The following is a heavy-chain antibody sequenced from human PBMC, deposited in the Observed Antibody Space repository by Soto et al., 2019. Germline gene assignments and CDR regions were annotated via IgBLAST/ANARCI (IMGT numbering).Heavy chain of an antibody. Sequence: SETLSLTCAVYGGSFSGYYWSWIRQPPGKGLEWIGEINHSGSTNYNPSLKSRVTISVDTSKNQFSLKLSSVTAADTAVYYCARGGRGHSSSWYYSGSYQNWFDPWGQGTLVTVSS. D-gene: IGHD6-13*01. V-gene: IGHV4-34*01. CDR2: INHSGST. J-gene: IGHJ5*02. CDR3: ARGGRGHSSSWYYSGSYQNWFDP. CDR1: GGSFSGYY.